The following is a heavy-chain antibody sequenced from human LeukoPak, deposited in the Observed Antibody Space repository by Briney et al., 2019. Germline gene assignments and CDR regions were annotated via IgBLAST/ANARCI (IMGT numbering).Heavy chain of an antibody. Sequence: ASVKVSCKASGYTFTGHYMHWVRQAPGQGLEWMGWINPNSGGTNYAQKFQGRVTMTRDTSISTAYMELSRLRSDDTAVYYCARDHRYYGSGSSFDYWGQGTLVTVSS. D-gene: IGHD3-10*01. CDR3: ARDHRYYGSGSSFDY. J-gene: IGHJ4*02. V-gene: IGHV1-2*02. CDR1: GYTFTGHY. CDR2: INPNSGGT.